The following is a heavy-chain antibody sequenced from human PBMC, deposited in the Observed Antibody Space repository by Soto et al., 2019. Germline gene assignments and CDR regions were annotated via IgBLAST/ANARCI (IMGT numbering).Heavy chain of an antibody. Sequence: PGESLKISCKGSGYSFTSYWIGWVRQMPGKGLEWMGIIYPGDSDTRYSPSLQGQVTISADKSINTAYLQWSSVKASDTAMYYCARHHSTMAHDYWGQGTPVTVSS. J-gene: IGHJ4*02. V-gene: IGHV5-51*01. CDR1: GYSFTSYW. CDR3: ARHHSTMAHDY. D-gene: IGHD2-8*01. CDR2: IYPGDSDT.